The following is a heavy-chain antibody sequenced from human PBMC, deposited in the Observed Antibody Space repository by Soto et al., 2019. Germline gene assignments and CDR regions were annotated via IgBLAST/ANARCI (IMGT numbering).Heavy chain of an antibody. D-gene: IGHD2-15*01. V-gene: IGHV3-74*01. CDR1: GFTFSTYW. CDR2: INSDASHT. J-gene: IGHJ4*01. CDR3: VKDSYADFHRVLSTAEYFFDY. Sequence: GGSLRLSCAASGFTFSTYWMHWIRQVPGKGLEWVSRINSDASHTYYADSVKGRFTIARDDDNNSLYLQMNSLRPEDTALYYCVKDSYADFHRVLSTAEYFFDYWGHGTLVTVSS.